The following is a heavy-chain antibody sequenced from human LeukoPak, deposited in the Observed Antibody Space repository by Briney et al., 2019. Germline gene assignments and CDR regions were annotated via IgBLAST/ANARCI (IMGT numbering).Heavy chain of an antibody. D-gene: IGHD1-26*01. V-gene: IGHV4-31*03. CDR1: GGSISSGGYY. J-gene: IGHJ4*02. CDR3: TRLLKYSGSYYCDY. Sequence: SETLSLTCTVSGGSISSGGYYWSWIRQHPGKGLEWIGYIYYSGSTYYNPSLKSRVTISVDTSKNQFSLKLSSVTAADTAVYYCTRLLKYSGSYYCDYWGQGSLVTVSS. CDR2: IYYSGST.